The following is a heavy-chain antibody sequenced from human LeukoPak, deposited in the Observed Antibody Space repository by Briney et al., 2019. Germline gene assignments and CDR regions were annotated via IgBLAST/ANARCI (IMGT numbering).Heavy chain of an antibody. CDR2: INHSGST. Sequence: SETLSLTCAVYGGSFSGYYWSWIRQPPGKGLEWIGEINHSGSTNYNPSLKSRVTISVDTSKNQFSLKLSSVTAADTAVYYCASYDSSGYYFDYWGQGTLVTVSS. J-gene: IGHJ4*02. CDR1: GGSFSGYY. D-gene: IGHD3-22*01. CDR3: ASYDSSGYYFDY. V-gene: IGHV4-34*01.